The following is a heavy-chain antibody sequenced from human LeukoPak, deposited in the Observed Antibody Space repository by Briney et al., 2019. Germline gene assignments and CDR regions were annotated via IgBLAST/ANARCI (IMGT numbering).Heavy chain of an antibody. Sequence: SETLSLTCTVSGGSISSYYWSWIRQLPGKGLEWIGYIYTSGSTNYNPSLKSRVTISVDTSKNQFSLKLSSVTAADTAVYYCARHFGYSGYDSDAFDIWGQGTMVTVSS. D-gene: IGHD5-12*01. CDR3: ARHFGYSGYDSDAFDI. CDR2: IYTSGST. V-gene: IGHV4-4*09. CDR1: GGSISSYY. J-gene: IGHJ3*02.